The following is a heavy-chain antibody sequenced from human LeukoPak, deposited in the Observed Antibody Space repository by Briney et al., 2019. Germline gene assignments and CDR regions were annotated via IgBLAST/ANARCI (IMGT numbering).Heavy chain of an antibody. CDR1: GFTFSSYS. CDR2: ISSSSSYI. CDR3: AREATAAGKNDY. Sequence: GGSPRLSCAASGFTFSSYSMNWVRQAPGKGLEWVSSISSSSSYIYYADSVKGRFTISRDNAKNSLYLQMNSLRAEDTAVYYCAREATAAGKNDYWGQGTLVTVSS. D-gene: IGHD6-13*01. V-gene: IGHV3-21*01. J-gene: IGHJ4*02.